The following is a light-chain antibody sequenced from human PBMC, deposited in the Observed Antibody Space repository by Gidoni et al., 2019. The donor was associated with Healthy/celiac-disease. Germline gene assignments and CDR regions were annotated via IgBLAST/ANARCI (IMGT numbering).Light chain of an antibody. Sequence: SNELTQPPSVSVALGQTARIPCGGNNIGSKNGQWYQQKPGLAPALVIYTDSNRPSGIPERFSGSNSGNTATLTISRAQAGDEADYYCQVWDSSTHNYVFGTGTKVTVL. CDR3: QVWDSSTHNYV. J-gene: IGLJ1*01. CDR1: NIGSKN. V-gene: IGLV3-9*01. CDR2: TDS.